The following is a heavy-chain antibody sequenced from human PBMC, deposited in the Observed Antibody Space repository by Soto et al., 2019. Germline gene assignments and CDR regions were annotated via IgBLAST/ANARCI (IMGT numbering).Heavy chain of an antibody. V-gene: IGHV4-30-4*01. J-gene: IGHJ5*02. CDR2: IYYSGST. Sequence: QVQLQESGPGLVKPSQTLSLTCTVSGGSISSGDYYWSWIRQPPGKGLGWIGYIYYSGSTYYNPSLKSRVTISVDTSKNQFSLRLSSVTAADTAVYYCASERPDGCRLDPWGQGTLVTVSS. CDR1: GGSISSGDYY. CDR3: ASERPDGCRLDP. D-gene: IGHD6-19*01.